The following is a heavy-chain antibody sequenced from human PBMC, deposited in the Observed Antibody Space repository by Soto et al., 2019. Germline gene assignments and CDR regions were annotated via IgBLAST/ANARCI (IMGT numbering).Heavy chain of an antibody. CDR1: GFTFSSYA. D-gene: IGHD3-22*01. V-gene: IGHV3-30-3*01. CDR3: ARSRSGSLGGIFFDP. Sequence: QVQLVESGGGVVQPGRSLRLSCAASGFTFSSYAMHWVRQAPGKGLEWVAVISYDGSNKYYADSVKGRFTISRDNSKNPLYLQMNSLRAEDTAVYYCARSRSGSLGGIFFDPWGQGTLVTVSS. J-gene: IGHJ5*02. CDR2: ISYDGSNK.